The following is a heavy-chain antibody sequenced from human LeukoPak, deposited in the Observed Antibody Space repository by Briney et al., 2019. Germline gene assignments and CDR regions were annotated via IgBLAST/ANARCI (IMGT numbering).Heavy chain of an antibody. D-gene: IGHD3-16*01. V-gene: IGHV4-59*08. CDR2: IYYSGST. CDR3: ARGGADYWYFDL. CDR1: GGSISSYY. J-gene: IGHJ2*01. Sequence: SETLSLTCTVSGGSISSYYWSWIRQPPGRGLEWIGYIYYSGSTNFNPSLKSRVTISIDTSKNQFSLKLSSVTAADTAMYYCARGGADYWYFDLWGRGTLVTVSS.